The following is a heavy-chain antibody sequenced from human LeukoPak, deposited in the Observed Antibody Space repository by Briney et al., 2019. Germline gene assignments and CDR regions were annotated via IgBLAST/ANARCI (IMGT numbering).Heavy chain of an antibody. CDR3: ARRGLSSSSRDWFDP. CDR2: IYHSGST. V-gene: IGHV4-30-2*01. CDR1: GGSISSGGYY. J-gene: IGHJ5*02. Sequence: SQTLSLTCTVSGGSISSGGYYWSWIRQPPGKGLEWIGYIYHSGSTYYNPSLKSRVTMSVDTSKNQFSLKLSSVTAADTAVYYCARRGLSSSSRDWFDPWGQETLVTVSS. D-gene: IGHD6-6*01.